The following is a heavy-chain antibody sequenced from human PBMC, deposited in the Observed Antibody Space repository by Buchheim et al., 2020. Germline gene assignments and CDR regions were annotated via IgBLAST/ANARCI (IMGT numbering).Heavy chain of an antibody. J-gene: IGHJ5*02. CDR1: GFSLSTSGVG. V-gene: IGHV2-5*02. Sequence: QITLKESGPTLVKPTQTLTLTCTFSGFSLSTSGVGVGWIRQPPGKALEWLSLIYWDDDKRYSPSLQSRLTITKDHSKNQVVLTMTSLDPVDAATYYCTHMRTTNHGFDPWGQGTL. CDR3: THMRTTNHGFDP. CDR2: IYWDDDK. D-gene: IGHD2/OR15-2a*01.